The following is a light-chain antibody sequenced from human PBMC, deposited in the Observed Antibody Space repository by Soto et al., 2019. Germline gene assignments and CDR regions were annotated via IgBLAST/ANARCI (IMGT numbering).Light chain of an antibody. V-gene: IGKV3-20*01. CDR2: GAS. CDR1: QSVTSSY. Sequence: EIVLTQPPGTLSLSPGERATLSCWASQSVTSSYLAWYQQKPGQAPRLLIYGASRRATGIPDRFSGSGSGTDFTLTISRLEPEDFAVYYCQQYGTSLWAFGQGTKVDIK. J-gene: IGKJ1*01. CDR3: QQYGTSLWA.